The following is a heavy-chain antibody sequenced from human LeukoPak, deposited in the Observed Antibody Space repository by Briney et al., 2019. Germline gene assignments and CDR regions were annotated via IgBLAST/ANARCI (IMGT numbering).Heavy chain of an antibody. CDR2: IYTSGST. D-gene: IGHD5-12*01. V-gene: IGHV4-4*07. CDR1: GGSISSYY. J-gene: IGHJ6*02. Sequence: SETLSLTCTVSGGSISSYYWSWIRQPAGKGLEWIGRIYTSGSTNYNPSLKSRVTVSVDTSKNQFSLKLSSVTAADTAVYYCVWGGGYDSPYYGMDVWGQGTTVTVSS. CDR3: VWGGGYDSPYYGMDV.